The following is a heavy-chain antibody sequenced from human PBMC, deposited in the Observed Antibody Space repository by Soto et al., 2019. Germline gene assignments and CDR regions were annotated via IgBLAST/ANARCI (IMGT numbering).Heavy chain of an antibody. V-gene: IGHV4-34*01. Sequence: SETLSLTCAVYGGSFSGYYWSWIRQPPGKGLEWIGEINHSGSTNYNPSLKSRVTISVDTSKNQFSLKLSAVTAADTAVYYCARCDTYSIGSTDYWGQGTLVTVSS. D-gene: IGHD6-19*01. CDR2: INHSGST. CDR1: GGSFSGYY. J-gene: IGHJ4*02. CDR3: ARCDTYSIGSTDY.